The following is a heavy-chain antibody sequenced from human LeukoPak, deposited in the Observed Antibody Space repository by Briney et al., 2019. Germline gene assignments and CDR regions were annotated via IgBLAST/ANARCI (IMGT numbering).Heavy chain of an antibody. Sequence: GGSLRLSCAASGFTFSSYAVHWVRQAPGKGLEWVAVISYDGSNKYYADSVKGRFTISRDNSKNTLYLQMNSLRAEDTAVYYCARDQRYYYDSKDDYWGQGTLVTVSS. CDR2: ISYDGSNK. CDR3: ARDQRYYYDSKDDY. J-gene: IGHJ4*02. V-gene: IGHV3-30-3*01. CDR1: GFTFSSYA. D-gene: IGHD3-22*01.